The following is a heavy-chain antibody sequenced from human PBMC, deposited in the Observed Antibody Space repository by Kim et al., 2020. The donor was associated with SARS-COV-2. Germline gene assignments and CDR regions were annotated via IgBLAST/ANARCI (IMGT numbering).Heavy chain of an antibody. D-gene: IGHD5-18*01. CDR1: GFTFSSYS. CDR3: ASDNPLTACFDY. Sequence: GGSLRLSCAASGFTFSSYSMNWVRQAPGKGLEWVSYISSSSSTIYYADSVKRRVTISSDNAKNSLYQQMNSRSAEDTAVYYCASDNPLTACFDYWGQGTLVTVSS. J-gene: IGHJ4*02. V-gene: IGHV3-48*01. CDR2: ISSSSSTI.